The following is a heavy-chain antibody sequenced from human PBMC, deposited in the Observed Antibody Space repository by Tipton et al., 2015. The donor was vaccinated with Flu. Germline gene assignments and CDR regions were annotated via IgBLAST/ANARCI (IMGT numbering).Heavy chain of an antibody. J-gene: IGHJ3*02. D-gene: IGHD3/OR15-3a*01. CDR2: ITWDGGDI. Sequence: SLRLSCATSGFTFHDYAMHWVRQLPGKGLEWVSGITWDGGDIRYADSVRGRLTVFRDNAKKSLHLPMHSLSADDTALYYCVKQKAGRFLDWSDPSDIWGQGTMVTVSS. V-gene: IGHV3-9*01. CDR1: GFTFHDYA. CDR3: VKQKAGRFLDWSDPSDI.